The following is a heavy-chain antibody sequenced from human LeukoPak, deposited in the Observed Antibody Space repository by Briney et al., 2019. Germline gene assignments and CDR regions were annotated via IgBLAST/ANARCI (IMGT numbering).Heavy chain of an antibody. CDR1: GFTFSTYG. CDR2: ISYEGSNK. CDR3: AREEYAESHAEYFQY. V-gene: IGHV3-30*03. J-gene: IGHJ1*01. D-gene: IGHD2-2*01. Sequence: PGGSLRLSCAASGFTFSTYGMHWVRQAPGKGLEWVSVISYEGSNKFYADSVKGRFTISRDNSKNTLYLQMNSLRAEDTAVYYCAREEYAESHAEYFQYWGQGTLVTVSS.